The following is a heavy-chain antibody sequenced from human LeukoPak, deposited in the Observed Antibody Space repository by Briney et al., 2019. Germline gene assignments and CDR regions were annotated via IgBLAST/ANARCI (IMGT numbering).Heavy chain of an antibody. J-gene: IGHJ5*02. CDR2: TYYRSTWYN. D-gene: IGHD2-2*01. Sequence: SQTPSLTCAISGDSVSSKSVTWNWIRQSPSRGLEWLGRTYYRSTWYNDYAVSVRGRITVNPDTSKNQFSLHLNSVTPEDTAVYYCARRLTQYDCFDPWGQGILVTVSP. CDR1: GDSVSSKSVT. CDR3: ARRLTQYDCFDP. V-gene: IGHV6-1*01.